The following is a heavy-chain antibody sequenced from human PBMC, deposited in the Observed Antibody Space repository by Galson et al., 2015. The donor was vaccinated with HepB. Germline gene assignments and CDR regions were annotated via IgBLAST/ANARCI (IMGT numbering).Heavy chain of an antibody. Sequence: SLKVSCKASGYTFTGYYMHWVRQAPGQGLEWMGWINPNSGGTNYAQKFQGRVTMTRDTSISTAYMELIRLRSDDTAVYYCARDLAAGAAHYYYCGMDVWGQGTTVTVSS. CDR1: GYTFTGYY. CDR2: INPNSGGT. J-gene: IGHJ6*02. V-gene: IGHV1-2*02. D-gene: IGHD7-27*01. CDR3: ARDLAAGAAHYYYCGMDV.